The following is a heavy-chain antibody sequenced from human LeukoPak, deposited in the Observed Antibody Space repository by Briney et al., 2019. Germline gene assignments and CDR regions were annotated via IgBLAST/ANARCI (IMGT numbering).Heavy chain of an antibody. CDR1: GGSFSGYY. CDR2: INHSGNT. J-gene: IGHJ1*01. D-gene: IGHD1-26*01. V-gene: IGHV4-34*01. Sequence: SETLSLTCAVYGGSFSGYYWTWIRQPPGKGLEWIGEINHSGNTNYNPSLKSRVTISVDTSKNQFSLKLSSVTAADTAVYYCARGIARGEWELPRRGYFQHWGQGTLVTVSS. CDR3: ARGIARGEWELPRRGYFQH.